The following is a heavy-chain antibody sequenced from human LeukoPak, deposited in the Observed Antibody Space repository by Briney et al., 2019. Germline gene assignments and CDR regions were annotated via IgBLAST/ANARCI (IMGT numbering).Heavy chain of an antibody. CDR3: ARLTGTNYFDY. D-gene: IGHD1-7*01. V-gene: IGHV3-21*01. CDR1: GFTFSSNT. Sequence: PGGSLRLSCAASGFTFSSNTMNWVRQAPGKGLEWISCISSSSSYIHYADSVRGRFIISRDNAKNSLYLQMNSLRAEDTAVYYCARLTGTNYFDYWGQGTLVTVSS. J-gene: IGHJ4*02. CDR2: ISSSSSYI.